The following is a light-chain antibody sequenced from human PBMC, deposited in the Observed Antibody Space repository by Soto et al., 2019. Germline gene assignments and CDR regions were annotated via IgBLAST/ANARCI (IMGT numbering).Light chain of an antibody. CDR1: QSVSDN. Sequence: EIVMTQSPATLSVSPGERVTLSCRASQSVSDNLAWYQQKPGQAPRLLIYGDSTRATTSPARFSGSGSGTEFTRTISSLQSEDFAVYYCQQSNNSPYTFGQGTKLDIK. J-gene: IGKJ2*01. CDR3: QQSNNSPYT. CDR2: GDS. V-gene: IGKV3-15*01.